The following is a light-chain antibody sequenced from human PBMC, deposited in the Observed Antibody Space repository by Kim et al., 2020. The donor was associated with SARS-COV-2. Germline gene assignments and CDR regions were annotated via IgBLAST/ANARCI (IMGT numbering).Light chain of an antibody. CDR3: QVWDNSRDQVL. J-gene: IGLJ2*01. CDR2: YDR. Sequence: APGKTARISCGGNNIGTYSIHLYRQKPGQAPVLVISYDRARPSGIPERFSGSNSGNTATLTITRVEAGDEADYYCQVWDNSRDQVLFGGGTQLTVL. CDR1: NIGTYS. V-gene: IGLV3-21*04.